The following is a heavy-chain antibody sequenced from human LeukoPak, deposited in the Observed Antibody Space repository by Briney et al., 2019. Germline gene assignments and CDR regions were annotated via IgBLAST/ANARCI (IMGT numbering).Heavy chain of an antibody. Sequence: PSETLSLTCTVSGGSISSYYWSWIRQPAGKGLEWIGYIYYSGSTNYNPSLKSRVTISVDTSKNQFSLKLSSVTAADTAVYYCATLRGVTGADYWGQGTLVTVSS. CDR3: ATLRGVTGADY. CDR1: GGSISSYY. V-gene: IGHV4-59*01. CDR2: IYYSGST. J-gene: IGHJ4*02. D-gene: IGHD3-10*01.